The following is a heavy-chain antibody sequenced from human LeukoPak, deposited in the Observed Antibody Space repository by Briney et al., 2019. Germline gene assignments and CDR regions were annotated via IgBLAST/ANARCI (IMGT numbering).Heavy chain of an antibody. CDR1: GFTFSSYS. D-gene: IGHD4-17*01. CDR2: ITGSSSTI. J-gene: IGHJ4*02. V-gene: IGHV3-48*02. CDR3: TRERYFGDYPDY. Sequence: PGGSLRLSCAASGFTFSSYSMNWVRQAPGKGLEWVSYITGSSSTIYYADSVKGRFAISRDNAKDSLYLQMNSLRDEDTAVYYCTRERYFGDYPDYWGQGILVTVSS.